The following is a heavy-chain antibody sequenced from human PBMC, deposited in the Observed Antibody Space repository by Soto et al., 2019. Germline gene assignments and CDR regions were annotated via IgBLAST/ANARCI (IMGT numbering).Heavy chain of an antibody. Sequence: ASVKVSCKASGYTFTSYYMHWVRQAPGQGLEWMGIINPSGGSTSYAQKFQGRVTMTRDTSTSTVYMELSSLRSEDTAVYYCARGPDILTGFGSDEYFQHWGQGTLVTVSS. D-gene: IGHD3-9*01. CDR2: INPSGGST. CDR3: ARGPDILTGFGSDEYFQH. CDR1: GYTFTSYY. J-gene: IGHJ1*01. V-gene: IGHV1-46*01.